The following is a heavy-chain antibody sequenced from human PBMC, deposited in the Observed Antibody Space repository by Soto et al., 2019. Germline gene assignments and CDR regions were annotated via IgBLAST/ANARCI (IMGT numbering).Heavy chain of an antibody. J-gene: IGHJ3*01. Sequence: QVHLVQSGAGVRKPGSSVKVSCKTSGGTFSTYTIYWVRQAPGQGLEWMGRIIPLFGTTKYAQNFQDRVTITAEESTSTTYMELSSLRAEDTAVYYCARRLDDRADEGFDVWGEGTAVTVSA. CDR3: ARRLDDRADEGFDV. CDR1: GGTFSTYT. CDR2: IIPLFGTT. V-gene: IGHV1-69*18. D-gene: IGHD3-16*01.